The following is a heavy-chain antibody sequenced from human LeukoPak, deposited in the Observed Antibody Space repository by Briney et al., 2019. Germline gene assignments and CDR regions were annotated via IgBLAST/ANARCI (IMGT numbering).Heavy chain of an antibody. D-gene: IGHD2-15*01. CDR2: IYHSGST. CDR1: GGSISSGGYS. V-gene: IGHV4-30-2*01. J-gene: IGHJ1*01. Sequence: SETLSLTCAVSGGSISSGGYSWRWIRQPPGKGLEWIGYIYHSGSTYYNPSLKSRVTISVDRSKNQFSLKLSSVTAADTAVYYCASLYCSGGSCYDSAEYFQHWGQGTLVTVSS. CDR3: ASLYCSGGSCYDSAEYFQH.